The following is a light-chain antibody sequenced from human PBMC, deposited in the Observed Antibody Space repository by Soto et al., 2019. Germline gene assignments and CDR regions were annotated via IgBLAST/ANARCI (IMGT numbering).Light chain of an antibody. CDR1: HSIGTY. CDR2: AAS. V-gene: IGKV1-39*01. J-gene: IGKJ1*01. Sequence: DIPMTQSPSSLSASVGDAVTITCRAGHSIGTYLSWYQVKPGKPPRLLIYAASSLQTGVPSRFSGSGSGTDFTLTITGLQPEDFATYSCQQSYNSPPTFGQGTRVQLE. CDR3: QQSYNSPPT.